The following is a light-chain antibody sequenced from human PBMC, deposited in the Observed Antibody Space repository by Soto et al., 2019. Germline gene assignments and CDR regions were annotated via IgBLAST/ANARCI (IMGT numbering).Light chain of an antibody. Sequence: QSVLTQPASVSGSPGQSITISCTGTSSDVGGYNYVSWYQQHPGKAPKLMIYDVSNRPSGVSNRFSGSKSGNTASLTISGLQAEDGADYYCTSYTSSSTDVFGTGTKLTVL. J-gene: IGLJ1*01. V-gene: IGLV2-14*01. CDR1: SSDVGGYNY. CDR2: DVS. CDR3: TSYTSSSTDV.